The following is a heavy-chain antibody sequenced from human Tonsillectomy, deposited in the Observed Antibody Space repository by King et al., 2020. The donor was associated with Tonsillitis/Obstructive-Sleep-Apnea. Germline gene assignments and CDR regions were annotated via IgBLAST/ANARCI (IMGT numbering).Heavy chain of an antibody. Sequence: VQLQESGPGLVKPSGTLSLTCAASGGSISSSDWWSWVRQPPGKGLEWIGEIYHNGSTNYNPSLKSRVTISVDKSKNQFSLNLTSVTAADTAVYYCARWDYDYIWGSYPSVFDVWGQGTMVTVSS. V-gene: IGHV4-4*02. D-gene: IGHD3-16*01. CDR2: IYHNGST. CDR1: GGSISSSDW. J-gene: IGHJ3*01. CDR3: ARWDYDYIWGSYPSVFDV.